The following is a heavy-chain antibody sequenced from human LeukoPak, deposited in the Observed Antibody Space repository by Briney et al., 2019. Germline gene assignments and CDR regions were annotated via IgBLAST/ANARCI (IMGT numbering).Heavy chain of an antibody. CDR1: GYTLTELS. CDR3: ATRPHKHHYYGMDV. J-gene: IGHJ6*02. D-gene: IGHD6-6*01. V-gene: IGHV1-24*01. CDR2: FDPEDGET. Sequence: ASVKVSCKVSGYTLTELSMHWVRQAPGKGLEWMGGFDPEDGETIYAQKFQGRVTMTEDTSTDTAYMELSSLRSEDTAVYYCATRPHKHHYYGMDVWGQGTTVTVSS.